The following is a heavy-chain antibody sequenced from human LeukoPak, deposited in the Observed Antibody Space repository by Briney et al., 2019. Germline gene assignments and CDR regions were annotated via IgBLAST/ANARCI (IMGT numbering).Heavy chain of an antibody. V-gene: IGHV3-21*01. CDR1: GFTFSTYS. J-gene: IGHJ4*02. CDR2: ISSSSSYI. CDR3: AKDRAQWLVGLFDY. D-gene: IGHD6-19*01. Sequence: PGGSLRLSCVASGFTFSTYSMNWVRQAPGKGLEWVSSISSSSSYIKYADSVKGRFTISRDNAKNSLYLQMNSLRAEDTAVYYCAKDRAQWLVGLFDYWGQGTLVTVSS.